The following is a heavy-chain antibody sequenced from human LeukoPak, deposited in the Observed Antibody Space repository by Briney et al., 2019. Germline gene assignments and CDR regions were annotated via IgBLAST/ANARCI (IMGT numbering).Heavy chain of an antibody. J-gene: IGHJ6*02. CDR3: AKDPSYYDFWSGYTLDYYYYGMDV. D-gene: IGHD3-3*01. V-gene: IGHV3-53*01. CDR1: GFSVSNNY. Sequence: GGSLRLSCAASGFSVSNNYMSWVRQAPGKGLEWVSVIYSGGHTYYADSVKGRFTISRDNSKNTLYLQMNSLRAEDTAVYYCAKDPSYYDFWSGYTLDYYYYGMDVWGQGTTVTVSS. CDR2: IYSGGHT.